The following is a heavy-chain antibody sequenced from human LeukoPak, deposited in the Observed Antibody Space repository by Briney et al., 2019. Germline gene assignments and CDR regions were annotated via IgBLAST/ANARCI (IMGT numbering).Heavy chain of an antibody. J-gene: IGHJ4*02. V-gene: IGHV3-23*01. Sequence: GGSLRLSCAASGFTFSSYAMSWVRPAPGKGLEWVSAISGSGGSTYYADSVKGRFTISRDNSKNTLYLQMNSLRAEDTAVYYCAKDQKFLIAAAGHFDYWGQGTLVTVSS. CDR3: AKDQKFLIAAAGHFDY. CDR2: ISGSGGST. CDR1: GFTFSSYA. D-gene: IGHD6-13*01.